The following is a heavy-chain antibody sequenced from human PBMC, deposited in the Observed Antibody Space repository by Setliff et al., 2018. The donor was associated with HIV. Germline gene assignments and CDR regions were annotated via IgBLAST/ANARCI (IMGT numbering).Heavy chain of an antibody. V-gene: IGHV3-7*03. Sequence: GGSLRLSCAASGFTFSNYWMTWVRQAPGKGLEWVAQINRDGTEKYYVDSVKGRFTISRDNAKKSLYLQMNSLRAEDTALYYCARDYSRYTWNYFDYWGQGTLVTVSS. CDR2: INRDGTEK. J-gene: IGHJ4*02. CDR1: GFTFSNYW. D-gene: IGHD1-20*01. CDR3: ARDYSRYTWNYFDY.